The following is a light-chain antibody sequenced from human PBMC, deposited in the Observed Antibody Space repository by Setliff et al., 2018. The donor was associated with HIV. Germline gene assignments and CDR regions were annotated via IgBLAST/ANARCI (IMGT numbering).Light chain of an antibody. CDR2: GVN. V-gene: IGLV2-14*01. CDR1: SSDIGTYNY. CDR3: NSYTTSTTRV. J-gene: IGLJ3*02. Sequence: QSVLAQHASVSGSPGQSITISCTGTSSDIGTYNYVSWYQHHPGKAPRLIIYGVNNRPSGVSDRFSGSKSGNTASLTISGLQAEDEAHYYCNSYTTSTTRVFGGGTKVTVL.